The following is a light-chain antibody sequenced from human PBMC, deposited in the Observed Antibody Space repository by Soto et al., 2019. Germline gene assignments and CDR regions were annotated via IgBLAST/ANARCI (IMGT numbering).Light chain of an antibody. CDR1: QSIDTY. CDR3: QQYTDWPRT. CDR2: DAS. V-gene: IGKV3-15*01. Sequence: EIVMTQSPATPSLSPGERAIVSCRASQSIDTYLAWYQQKPGQSPRLLMYDASTRATGIPARFSATGSGTEFTLTISSLQSEDFGIYYCQQYTDWPRTFGPGTKVDIK. J-gene: IGKJ1*01.